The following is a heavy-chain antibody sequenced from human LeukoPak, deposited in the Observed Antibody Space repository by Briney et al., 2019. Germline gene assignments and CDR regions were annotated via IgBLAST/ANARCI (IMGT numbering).Heavy chain of an antibody. V-gene: IGHV5-51*01. CDR2: IYPDDSDT. D-gene: IGHD4-17*01. CDR1: GYIFSHYW. CDR3: ARRTTSDAFDI. J-gene: IGHJ3*02. Sequence: GESLKISCKGSGYIFSHYWIVWVRQVPGKGLEWMGIIYPDDSDTRYSPSFQGQATFSADKSITTAYLQWSSLEASDTAMYYCARRTTSDAFDIWGQGTIVTVSS.